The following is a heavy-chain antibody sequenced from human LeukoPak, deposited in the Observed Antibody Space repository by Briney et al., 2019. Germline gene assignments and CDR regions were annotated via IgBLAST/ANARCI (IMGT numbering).Heavy chain of an antibody. Sequence: PGGSLRLSCAASGFTFSNYNMNWVRQTPGKGLEWVSSITRGSIYTFYADSVKGRFTISRDNAKNSLSLQMNSLRAEDTAVYYCARGGHYNTRRSFDYWGQGTLVTVSS. V-gene: IGHV3-21*01. CDR2: ITRGSIYT. CDR3: ARGGHYNTRRSFDY. D-gene: IGHD3-22*01. J-gene: IGHJ4*02. CDR1: GFTFSNYN.